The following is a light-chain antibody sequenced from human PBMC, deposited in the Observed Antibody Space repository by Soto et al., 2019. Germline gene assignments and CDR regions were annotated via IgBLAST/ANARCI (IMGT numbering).Light chain of an antibody. CDR1: NSNIGTGYG. J-gene: IGLJ2*01. V-gene: IGLV1-40*01. Sequence: QAVVTQPPSVTGAPGQRVTISCTWNNSNIGTGYGVHWYQQFQGTAPRLLSYGDTNRPSGVPDRFSVSKSGTSASLAITGLQAEDEADYYCQSYDNSRFGLIFGGGTKLTVL. CDR3: QSYDNSRFGLI. CDR2: GDT.